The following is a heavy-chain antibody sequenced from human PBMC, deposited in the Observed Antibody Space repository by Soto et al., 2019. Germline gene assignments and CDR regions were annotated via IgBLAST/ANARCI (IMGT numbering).Heavy chain of an antibody. J-gene: IGHJ2*01. V-gene: IGHV1-69*08. Sequence: QVQLVQSGAEVKKPGSSVKVSCKASGGTFSSYTISWVRQAPGQGLEWMGRIIPILGIANYAQKFQGRVTITADKSTSKAYMELGSLRSEDTAGDYCARDLGHSSSWYARYFDLWGRGTLGTVSS. CDR2: IIPILGIA. CDR1: GGTFSSYT. CDR3: ARDLGHSSSWYARYFDL. D-gene: IGHD6-13*01.